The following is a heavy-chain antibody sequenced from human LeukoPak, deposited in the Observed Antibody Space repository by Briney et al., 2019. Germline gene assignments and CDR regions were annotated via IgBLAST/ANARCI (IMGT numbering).Heavy chain of an antibody. Sequence: LETLSLTCAISDEPFSGYYWGWIRQPPGKGLELIGEINRNGNTDYNPSLKSRVSMSIDTSKNQFSLKLISVTAADTAVYYCARLVPERFFQLNPEGFYDYWGQGTLVTVSS. V-gene: IGHV4-34*01. CDR2: INRNGNT. CDR3: ARLVPERFFQLNPEGFYDY. J-gene: IGHJ4*02. CDR1: DEPFSGYY. D-gene: IGHD3-3*01.